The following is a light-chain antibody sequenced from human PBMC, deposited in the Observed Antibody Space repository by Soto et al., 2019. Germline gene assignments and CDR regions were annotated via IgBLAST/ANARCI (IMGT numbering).Light chain of an antibody. J-gene: IGLJ2*01. Sequence: QSVLTQPASVSGSPGQSITISCIGTSSDIGAYNYVSWYQQHPGKAPKLMIYDVSSRPSGVSNRFSGSKSGNTASLTISGLQADDEADYYCNSYTSSSTMVFGGGTKLTVL. CDR1: SSDIGAYNY. CDR2: DVS. CDR3: NSYTSSSTMV. V-gene: IGLV2-14*03.